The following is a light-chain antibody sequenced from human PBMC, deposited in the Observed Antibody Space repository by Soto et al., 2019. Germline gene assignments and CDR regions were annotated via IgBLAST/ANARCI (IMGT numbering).Light chain of an antibody. Sequence: QSVLTQPPSASATPGQRVTISCSGGSSNIGSNTVNWYQQLPGTAPKLLIHSNNQRPSGVPDRFSGSKSGTSASLAISGLQSEDEADYYCAAWDDSLNGVVFGGGTQQTV. J-gene: IGLJ2*01. CDR1: SSNIGSNT. CDR2: SNN. CDR3: AAWDDSLNGVV. V-gene: IGLV1-44*01.